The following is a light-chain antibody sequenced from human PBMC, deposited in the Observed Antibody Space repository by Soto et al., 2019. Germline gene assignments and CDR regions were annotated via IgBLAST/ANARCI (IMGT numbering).Light chain of an antibody. CDR2: DAS. CDR3: QQYNTYPYT. CDR1: QTISSW. V-gene: IGKV1-5*01. J-gene: IGKJ2*01. Sequence: DIQMTQSPSTLSASVGDRVTITCRASQTISSWLTWYQQTPGKAPNLLIYDASSLESGVPSRFSVSGSGTEFTLTISSLQPDDFATYYCQQYNTYPYTFGQGTKVDIK.